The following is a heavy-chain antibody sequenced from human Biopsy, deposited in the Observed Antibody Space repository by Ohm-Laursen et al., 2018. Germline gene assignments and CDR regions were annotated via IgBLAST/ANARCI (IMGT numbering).Heavy chain of an antibody. Sequence: PSDTLSLTCAVYGGSFSGYYWSWIRQPPGKRLEWIGEINHRGSTNYNPSLKSRVTISVDTSKNQFSLKVRSVTAADTAVYYCVRGVDYYDPYHYYALDVWGQGTLVTVSS. CDR2: INHRGST. CDR3: VRGVDYYDPYHYYALDV. V-gene: IGHV4-34*01. CDR1: GGSFSGYY. J-gene: IGHJ6*02. D-gene: IGHD3-22*01.